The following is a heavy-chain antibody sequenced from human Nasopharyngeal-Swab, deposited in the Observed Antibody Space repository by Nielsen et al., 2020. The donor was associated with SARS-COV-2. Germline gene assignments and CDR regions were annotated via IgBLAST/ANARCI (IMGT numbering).Heavy chain of an antibody. CDR2: IWYDGSNK. D-gene: IGHD3-22*01. CDR3: ATDSSGPAAD. J-gene: IGHJ4*02. V-gene: IGHV3-30*02. Sequence: GESLKISCVASGLTFSSYGFHWVRQAPGKGLEWVASIWYDGSNKLYADAVEGRFTISKDNSKNTLFLQMNSVRAEDTAVYYCATDSSGPAADWGQGTLVTVSS. CDR1: GLTFSSYG.